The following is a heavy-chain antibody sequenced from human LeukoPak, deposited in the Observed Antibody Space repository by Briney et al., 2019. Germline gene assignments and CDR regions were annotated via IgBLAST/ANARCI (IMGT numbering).Heavy chain of an antibody. CDR1: GFTFSSYA. CDR3: GREVAVAALYYYYGMDV. J-gene: IGHJ6*02. Sequence: GGSLRLSCAASGFTFSSYAMSWVRQAPGKGLEWVSAISGSGGSTYYADSVKGRFTISRDNSKNTLYLQMNSLRAEDTAVYYCGREVAVAALYYYYGMDVWGQGTTVTVSS. CDR2: ISGSGGST. V-gene: IGHV3-23*01. D-gene: IGHD6-19*01.